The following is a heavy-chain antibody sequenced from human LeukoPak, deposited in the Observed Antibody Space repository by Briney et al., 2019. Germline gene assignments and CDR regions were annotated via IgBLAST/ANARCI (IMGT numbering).Heavy chain of an antibody. Sequence: SENLSLTCTVSGGSINNNYWSWMRQPAGRKLEWIGRIYGSGSPSYNPSLRSRVTMSADTSKNQISLKLTSVTAADTAVYYCAREPQPWGQGTLVTVSS. CDR3: AREPQP. V-gene: IGHV4-4*07. CDR2: IYGSGSP. J-gene: IGHJ4*02. D-gene: IGHD2-2*01. CDR1: GGSINNNY.